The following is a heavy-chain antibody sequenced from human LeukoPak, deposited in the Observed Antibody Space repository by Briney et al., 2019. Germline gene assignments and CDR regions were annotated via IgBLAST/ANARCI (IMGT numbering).Heavy chain of an antibody. J-gene: IGHJ4*02. Sequence: SETLSLTCAVYGGSFSGYYWSWIRQPPGKGLEWIGEINHSGSTNYNPSLKSRVTISVDTSKNQFSLKLSSVTAAGTAVYYSARGRGVQPNFYDSSGYYYVGMFDYWGQGTLVTVSS. D-gene: IGHD3-22*01. CDR1: GGSFSGYY. V-gene: IGHV4-34*01. CDR3: ARGRGVQPNFYDSSGYYYVGMFDY. CDR2: INHSGST.